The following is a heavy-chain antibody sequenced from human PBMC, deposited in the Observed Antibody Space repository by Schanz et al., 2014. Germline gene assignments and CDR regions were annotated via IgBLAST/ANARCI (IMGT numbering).Heavy chain of an antibody. J-gene: IGHJ3*01. CDR2: ISAFDDKI. D-gene: IGHD3-9*01. V-gene: IGHV1-18*01. CDR1: GYSFTTYD. Sequence: QVQLVQSGAEVKNPGASVRVSCKASGYSFTTYDVNWVRQATGQGLEWMGWISAFDDKIDYAQNFQGRLIMTTDTSTTTVYMELRGLRSDDTAVYYCARETTIITGGAFDVWGQGTMVTVSS. CDR3: ARETTIITGGAFDV.